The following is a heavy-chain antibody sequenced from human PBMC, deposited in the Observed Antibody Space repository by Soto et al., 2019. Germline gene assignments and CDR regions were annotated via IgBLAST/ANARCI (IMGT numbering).Heavy chain of an antibody. V-gene: IGHV2-26*01. D-gene: IGHD3-10*01. Sequence: GPTLGNPTDTLTLTCNVSGFSLTTGRMGVSWIRQPPGKALEWLAHIFSDAERSYSRSLQGRLTVSKVGSGSHVVLTMTNMDPVDTGTYFCVRMNAESYSSYYSMDVWG. CDR3: VRMNAESYSSYYSMDV. CDR1: GFSLTTGRMG. J-gene: IGHJ6*01. CDR2: IFSDAER.